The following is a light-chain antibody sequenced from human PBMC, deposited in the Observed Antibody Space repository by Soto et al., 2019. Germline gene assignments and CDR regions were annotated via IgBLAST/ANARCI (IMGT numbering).Light chain of an antibody. Sequence: QSVLTQSPSASASLGASVKLTCTLSSGHSTYAIAWHQQQPEKGPRYLMRLNSDGGHIKGDGIPDRFSGSSSGAERYLTISSLQSDDEADYYCQTWGTGTHVLFGGGTKLTVL. CDR2: LNSDGGH. CDR1: SGHSTYA. CDR3: QTWGTGTHVL. V-gene: IGLV4-69*01. J-gene: IGLJ2*01.